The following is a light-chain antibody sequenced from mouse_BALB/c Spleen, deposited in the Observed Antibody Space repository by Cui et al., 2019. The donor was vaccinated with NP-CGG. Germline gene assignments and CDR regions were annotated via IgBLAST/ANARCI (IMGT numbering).Light chain of an antibody. Sequence: QAVVTQESALSTLPGETVTLTCRSSTGAVTTSNYANWVQEKPDHLFTGLIGGTHNRAPGVPARFSGSLIGDKAALTITGAQTEDEAIYFCALWYSNHWVFGGGTKLTVL. CDR1: TGAVTTSNY. J-gene: IGLJ1*01. CDR2: GTH. V-gene: IGLV1*01. CDR3: ALWYSNHWV.